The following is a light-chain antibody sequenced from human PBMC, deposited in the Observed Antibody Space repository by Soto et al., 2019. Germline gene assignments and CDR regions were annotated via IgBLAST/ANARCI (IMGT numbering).Light chain of an antibody. J-gene: IGLJ3*02. CDR1: SSDVGGYNY. CDR3: CSCAGSTPVV. V-gene: IGLV2-11*01. CDR2: DVS. Sequence: QSALTQPRSVSGSPGQSVTISCTGTSSDVGGYNYVSWYQQHPGKAPKLMIYDVSKRPSGVSDRFSGSKSGNTAYLTISGLQAEDEADYYCCSCAGSTPVVFGGGTKLTVL.